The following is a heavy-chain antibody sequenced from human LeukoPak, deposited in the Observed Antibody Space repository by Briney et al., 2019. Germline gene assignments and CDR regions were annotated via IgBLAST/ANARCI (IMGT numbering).Heavy chain of an antibody. Sequence: GGSLRLSCAASGFTFSSYGMHWVRQAPGKGLEWVVVISYDGSKKYYADSVKGRFIISRDSAKSSLFLQMNSLRAEDTALYYCARDPLHSFDYWGQGTLVTVSS. J-gene: IGHJ4*02. CDR1: GFTFSSYG. CDR2: ISYDGSKK. V-gene: IGHV3-30*03. CDR3: ARDPLHSFDY.